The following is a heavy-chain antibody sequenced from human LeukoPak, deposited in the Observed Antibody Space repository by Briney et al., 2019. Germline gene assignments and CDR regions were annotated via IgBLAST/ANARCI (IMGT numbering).Heavy chain of an antibody. CDR2: IISAGSTT. D-gene: IGHD2-2*01. V-gene: IGHV3-48*01. J-gene: IGHJ4*02. CDR1: GFTFSSYS. Sequence: GGSLRLSCAASGFTFSSYSMNWVRQAPGKGLEWISYIISAGSTTYYADSVKGRFTISRDNANNSLSLQMSSLRAEDTAVYYCATGFWGYCSRNSCPLDNWGQGTLVTVAS. CDR3: ATGFWGYCSRNSCPLDN.